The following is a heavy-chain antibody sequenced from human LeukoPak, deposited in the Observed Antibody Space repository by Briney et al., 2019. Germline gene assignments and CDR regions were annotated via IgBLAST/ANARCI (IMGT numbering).Heavy chain of an antibody. Sequence: GGSLRLSCAASGFTFSSYSMNWVRQAPGKGLEWVSSISSSSSYIYYADSVKGRFTISRDNTKNSLYLQMNSLRAEDTAVYYCAKGYNGYDYAFDIWGQGTMVTVSP. CDR1: GFTFSSYS. CDR2: ISSSSSYI. J-gene: IGHJ3*02. V-gene: IGHV3-21*01. D-gene: IGHD5-12*01. CDR3: AKGYNGYDYAFDI.